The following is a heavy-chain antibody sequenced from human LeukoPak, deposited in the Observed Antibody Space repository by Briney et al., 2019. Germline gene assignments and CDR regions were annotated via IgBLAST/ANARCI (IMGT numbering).Heavy chain of an antibody. D-gene: IGHD3-22*01. CDR1: GFTFSSYA. CDR2: ISGSGGST. J-gene: IGHJ4*02. CDR3: AKEGLQDYYDSSGYYLDY. V-gene: IGHV3-23*01. Sequence: GGSLRLSCAASGFTFSSYAMSWVRQAPGKGLEWVSAISGSGGSTYYADSVKGRFTISRDNSKNTLYLQMNSLRAEDTAVYYCAKEGLQDYYDSSGYYLDYWGQGTLVTVSS.